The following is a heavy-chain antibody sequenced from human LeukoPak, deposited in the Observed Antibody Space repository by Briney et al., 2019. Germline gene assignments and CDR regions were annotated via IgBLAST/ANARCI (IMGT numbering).Heavy chain of an antibody. V-gene: IGHV4-59*11. CDR2: IYYSGST. J-gene: IGHJ4*02. D-gene: IGHD3-22*01. CDR1: GGSISSHY. CDR3: ARGAGLTYYYDSSGYYFDY. Sequence: SEALSLTCTVSGGSISSHYWSWIRQPPGKGLEWIGYIYYSGSTNYNPSLKSRVTISVDTSKNQFSLKLSSVTAADTAVYYCARGAGLTYYYDSSGYYFDYWGQGTLATVSS.